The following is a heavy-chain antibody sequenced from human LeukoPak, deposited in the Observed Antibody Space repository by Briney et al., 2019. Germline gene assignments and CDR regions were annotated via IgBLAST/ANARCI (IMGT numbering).Heavy chain of an antibody. V-gene: IGHV3-43D*03. CDR2: ISWDGSIT. J-gene: IGHJ4*02. CDR3: ARGSHWNYGGYYLDY. D-gene: IGHD1-7*01. Sequence: GGSLRLSCAASGFTFDDYAMYWVRQGPGKGLEWVALISWDGSITYYSDSVKGRFTISRDNSENSLYLQINSLRDEDTALYYCARGSHWNYGGYYLDYWGQGTLVTVSS. CDR1: GFTFDDYA.